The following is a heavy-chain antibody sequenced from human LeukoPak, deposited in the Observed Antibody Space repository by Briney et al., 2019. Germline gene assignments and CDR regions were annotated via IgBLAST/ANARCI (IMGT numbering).Heavy chain of an antibody. CDR1: GGTFSSYG. Sequence: SVEVSCKASGGTFSSYGISWVRQAPGQGLEWMGGIIPIFGTANYAQKFQGRVTITADESTSTAYMELSSLRSEDTAVYYCASGLRRGLFDYWGQGTLVTVSS. D-gene: IGHD3-10*01. CDR3: ASGLRRGLFDY. V-gene: IGHV1-69*13. J-gene: IGHJ4*02. CDR2: IIPIFGTA.